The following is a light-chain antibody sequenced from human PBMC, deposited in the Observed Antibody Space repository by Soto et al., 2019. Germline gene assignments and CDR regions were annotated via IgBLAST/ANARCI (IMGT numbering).Light chain of an antibody. V-gene: IGKV3-20*01. CDR3: QQYGSSPRT. Sequence: EIVLTQSPGTLSLSPGERAALSCKTSRTISSSYLAWYQQRPGQAPRLLIYGASSRATGIPDRFSGSGSGTDFTLTISSLEPEDYAVYYCQQYGSSPRTFGQGTRW. J-gene: IGKJ1*01. CDR2: GAS. CDR1: RTISSSY.